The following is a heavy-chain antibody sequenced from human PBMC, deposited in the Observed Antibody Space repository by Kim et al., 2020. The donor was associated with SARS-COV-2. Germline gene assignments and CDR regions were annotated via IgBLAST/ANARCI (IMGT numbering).Heavy chain of an antibody. CDR2: ISSSGTTI. D-gene: IGHD2-15*01. Sequence: GGSLRLSCAASGFTFSSYEMNWVRQAPGKGLGWVSYISSSGTTIYYADSVKGRFTISRDNAKNSLYLQMNSLRAEDTAVYFCARDCSVSSCMTYWGQGALVTVSS. CDR3: ARDCSVSSCMTY. J-gene: IGHJ4*02. V-gene: IGHV3-48*03. CDR1: GFTFSSYE.